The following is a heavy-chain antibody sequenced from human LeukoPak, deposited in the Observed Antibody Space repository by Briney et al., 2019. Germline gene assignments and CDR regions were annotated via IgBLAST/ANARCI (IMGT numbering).Heavy chain of an antibody. CDR2: VSYTGIP. CDR3: ATQQWIGTFHY. J-gene: IGHJ4*02. V-gene: IGHV4-59*01. Sequence: SETLSPTCAVYGGSFSGYYWSWIRQPPGEGLQWIGYVSYTGIPTYSPSLRSRVTISLDTSKSQFSLQLSSVTAADTAIYYCATQQWIGTFHYWGQGALVTVSS. CDR1: GGSFSGYY. D-gene: IGHD3-10*01.